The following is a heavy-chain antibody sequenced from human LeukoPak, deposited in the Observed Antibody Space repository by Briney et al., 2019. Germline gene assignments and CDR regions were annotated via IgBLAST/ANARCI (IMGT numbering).Heavy chain of an antibody. CDR2: MGAMNGNR. CDR1: GYTFTSYG. J-gene: IGHJ4*02. Sequence: ASVKVSCKASGYTFTSYGISWARQAPGQGLEWVAWMGAMNGNRRYAEKLQGRVTVTTDTSTNTAYMELTSLRSDDTAVYFCARDPGAATYDYWGQGTLVTVSS. V-gene: IGHV1-18*01. CDR3: ARDPGAATYDY. D-gene: IGHD6-25*01.